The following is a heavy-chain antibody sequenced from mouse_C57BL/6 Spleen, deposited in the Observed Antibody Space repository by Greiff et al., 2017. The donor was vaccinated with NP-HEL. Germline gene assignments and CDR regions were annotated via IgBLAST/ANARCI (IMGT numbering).Heavy chain of an antibody. D-gene: IGHD3-2*02. J-gene: IGHJ4*01. CDR2: IYPRSGNT. CDR3: ARDSSGYDYYAMDY. CDR1: GYTFTSYG. V-gene: IGHV1-81*01. Sequence: VKLMESGAELARPGASVKLSCKASGYTFTSYGISWVKQRTGQGLEWIGEIYPRSGNTYYNEKFKGKATLTADKSSSTAYMELRSLTSEDSAVYFCARDSSGYDYYAMDYWGQGTSVTVSS.